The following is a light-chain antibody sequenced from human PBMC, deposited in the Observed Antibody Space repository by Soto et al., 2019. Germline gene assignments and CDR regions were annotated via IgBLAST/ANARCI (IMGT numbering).Light chain of an antibody. J-gene: IGKJ5*01. Sequence: DVQRTQSHSTLSASVGDRVTITCRASQSISSWLAWYQQKPGKAPKLLIYDASSLESGVPSRFSGSGSGTEFTLTISSLQPDDFATYYCQQAASFPITFGQGTLLAVK. CDR1: QSISSW. CDR2: DAS. V-gene: IGKV1-5*01. CDR3: QQAASFPIT.